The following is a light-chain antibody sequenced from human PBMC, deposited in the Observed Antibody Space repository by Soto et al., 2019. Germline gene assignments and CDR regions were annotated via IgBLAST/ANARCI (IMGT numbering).Light chain of an antibody. CDR1: QNIGSY. CDR2: GAS. J-gene: IGKJ4*01. Sequence: DVQMTQSPFSLSASVGDRVTITCRASQNIGSYLNWYQQKPGKAPQLLIYGASSLHSGVPSRFSGSGSGTDFTLTISSLQPEDFATYYCQQSYSSPKGPLTFGGGTKVEIK. V-gene: IGKV1-39*01. CDR3: QQSYSSPKGPLT.